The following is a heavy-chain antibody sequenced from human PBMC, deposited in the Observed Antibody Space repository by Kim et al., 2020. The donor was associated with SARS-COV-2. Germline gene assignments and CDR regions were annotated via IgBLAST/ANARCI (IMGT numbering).Heavy chain of an antibody. CDR3: ARVKGIAVAGRIDY. Sequence: GGSLRLSCAASGFTFSNYCMSWIRQAPGKGLEWVSYINSSGSTIYYADSVKGRFTISRDNAKNSLYLQMNSLRAEDTAVYYCARVKGIAVAGRIDYWGQGTLVTVSS. CDR1: GFTFSNYC. V-gene: IGHV3-11*01. D-gene: IGHD6-19*01. CDR2: INSSGSTI. J-gene: IGHJ4*02.